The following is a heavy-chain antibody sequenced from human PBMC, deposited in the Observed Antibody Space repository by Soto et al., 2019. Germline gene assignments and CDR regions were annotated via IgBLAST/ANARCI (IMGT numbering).Heavy chain of an antibody. Sequence: GGSLRLSCAASGFIFIKYGMHWVLQAPGKGLEWVAVIWYDGSNKWYGDSVKGRFTISRDNSKNTLYLQMNSLRAEDTAVYYFSRVYTSSWSPVYWCLGTLVSVFS. J-gene: IGHJ4*02. V-gene: IGHV3-33*01. CDR2: IWYDGSNK. CDR3: SRVYTSSWSPVY. D-gene: IGHD6-13*01. CDR1: GFIFIKYG.